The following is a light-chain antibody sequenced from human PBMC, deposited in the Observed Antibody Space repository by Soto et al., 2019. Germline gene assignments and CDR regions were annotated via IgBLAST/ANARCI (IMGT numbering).Light chain of an antibody. J-gene: IGKJ5*01. CDR1: QSVSSSY. V-gene: IGKV3D-20*01. CDR2: DAS. Sequence: EIVLTQSPATLSLSPGERATISCGASQSVSSSYLAWYQQKPGLAPRLLIYDASSRATGIPDRFSGSGSGTDFTFTICRLEPEDFAVYYCQQYGSSLITFGQGTRLEIK. CDR3: QQYGSSLIT.